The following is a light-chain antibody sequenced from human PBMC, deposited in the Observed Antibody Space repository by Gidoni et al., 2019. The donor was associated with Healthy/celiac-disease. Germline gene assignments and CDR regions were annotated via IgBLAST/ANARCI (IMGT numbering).Light chain of an antibody. CDR1: QGVSRY. CDR2: DAS. J-gene: IGKJ5*01. Sequence: EILLTQAPATLSLSPGESSTLPCLASQGVSRYLAWYQQKPGQAPRLLIYDASNRATGIPARFSGSGSGTDFTLTISSLEPEDFAVYYCQQRSNWPPRITFGQGTRLEIK. V-gene: IGKV3-11*01. CDR3: QQRSNWPPRIT.